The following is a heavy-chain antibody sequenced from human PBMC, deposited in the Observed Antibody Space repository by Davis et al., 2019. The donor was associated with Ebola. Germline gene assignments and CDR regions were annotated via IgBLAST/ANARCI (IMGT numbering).Heavy chain of an antibody. Sequence: GESLKISCAASGFTFSSYATSWVRQAPGKGLEWVSALSYGGDTTYYADSVRGRFTISRDNSKNMLYLQMSSLRAEDTAVYYCVLFGLVRGWFDPWGQGTLVTVSS. D-gene: IGHD3-10*01. V-gene: IGHV3-23*01. CDR2: LSYGGDTT. J-gene: IGHJ5*02. CDR3: VLFGLVRGWFDP. CDR1: GFTFSSYA.